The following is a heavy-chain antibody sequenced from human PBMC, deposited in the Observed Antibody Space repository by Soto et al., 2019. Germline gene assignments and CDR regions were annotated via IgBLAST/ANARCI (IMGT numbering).Heavy chain of an antibody. V-gene: IGHV1-18*01. CDR1: GGTFSSYT. J-gene: IGHJ5*02. Sequence: ASVKVSCKASGGTFSSYTFSWVRQAPGQGLEWMGRISAYNGNTNYAQKLQGRVTMTTDTSTSTAYMELRSLRSDDTAVYYCARVVGALGHWFDPWGQGTLVTVSS. CDR2: ISAYNGNT. D-gene: IGHD1-26*01. CDR3: ARVVGALGHWFDP.